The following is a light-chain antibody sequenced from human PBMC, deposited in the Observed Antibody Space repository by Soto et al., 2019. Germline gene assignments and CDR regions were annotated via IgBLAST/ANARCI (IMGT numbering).Light chain of an antibody. V-gene: IGKV3-11*01. Sequence: EVVLTQSPATLSLSPGERATLSCRASQSVGSYLAWYQHKPGQPPRLLIYDASNRATGIPARFSGSGSGTDCTLTISSLEPEDFAVYYCQQRSNWPPTWTFGQGTKVEIK. CDR3: QQRSNWPPTWT. J-gene: IGKJ1*01. CDR1: QSVGSY. CDR2: DAS.